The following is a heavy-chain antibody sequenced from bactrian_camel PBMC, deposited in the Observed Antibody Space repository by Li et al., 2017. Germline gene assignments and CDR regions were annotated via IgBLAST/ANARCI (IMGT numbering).Heavy chain of an antibody. CDR1: GFIFNRCA. CDR3: AKGDTMAAGPNY. Sequence: HVQLVESGGGSVEPGGSLKLSCTVIGFIFNRCAMAWYRQAPGKGRELVASLSTDRTIKYSDSVKGRFTISQNNAKNTVYLQVSSLKREDTAMYYCAKGDTMAAGPNYWGQGTQVTVS. J-gene: IGHJ4*01. D-gene: IGHD6*01. V-gene: IGHV3S53*01. CDR2: LSTDRTI.